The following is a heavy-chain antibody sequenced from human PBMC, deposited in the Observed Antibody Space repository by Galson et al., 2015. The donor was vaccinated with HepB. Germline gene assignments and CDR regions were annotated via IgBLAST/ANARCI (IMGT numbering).Heavy chain of an antibody. CDR1: GYTFTSYA. CDR3: ARVWRPYYYDSSGYYYPDY. J-gene: IGHJ4*02. V-gene: IGHV1-3*01. D-gene: IGHD3-22*01. Sequence: SVKVSCKASGYTFTSYAMHWVRQAPGQRLEWMGWINAGNGNTKYSQKFQGRVTITRDTSASTAYMELSSLRSEDTAVYYCARVWRPYYYDSSGYYYPDYWGQGTLVTVSS. CDR2: INAGNGNT.